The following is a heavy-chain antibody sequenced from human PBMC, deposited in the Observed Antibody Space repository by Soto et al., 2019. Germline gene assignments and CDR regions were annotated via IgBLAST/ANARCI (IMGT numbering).Heavy chain of an antibody. V-gene: IGHV3-23*01. Sequence: WVRQATGKGLEWVSTIGGSGGGTSYADFVRGRFTISRDNSRNTLYLQMTSLRGEDTAVYYCAKDALGSGCLSHYWRPVT. D-gene: IGHD3-22*01. CDR2: IGGSGGGT. CDR3: AKDALGSGCLSHY. J-gene: IGHJ4*02.